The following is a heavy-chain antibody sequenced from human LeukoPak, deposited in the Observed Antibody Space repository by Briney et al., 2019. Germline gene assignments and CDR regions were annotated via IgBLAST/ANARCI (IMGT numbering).Heavy chain of an antibody. CDR1: GGSFSGYY. CDR3: ASRLAGDFDY. V-gene: IGHV4-34*01. J-gene: IGHJ4*02. Sequence: SETLSLTCAVYGGSFSGYYRSWIRQPPGKGLEWIGEINHSGSTNYNPSLKSRVTISVDTSKNQFSLKLSSVTAADTAVYYCASRLAGDFDYWGQGTLVTVSS. D-gene: IGHD6-25*01. CDR2: INHSGST.